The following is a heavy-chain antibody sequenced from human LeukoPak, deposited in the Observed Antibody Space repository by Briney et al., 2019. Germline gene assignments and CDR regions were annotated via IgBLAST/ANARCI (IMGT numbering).Heavy chain of an antibody. Sequence: GESLKISCKGSGYSFTSYWIGWVRQMPGKGLGWMGIIYPGDSDTIYSPSFQGQVTISADKSGSTAYLQWSSLEASDTAMYYCARRLIVGATYRYFDYWGQGTLVTVSS. D-gene: IGHD1-26*01. V-gene: IGHV5-51*01. CDR1: GYSFTSYW. CDR2: IYPGDSDT. J-gene: IGHJ4*02. CDR3: ARRLIVGATYRYFDY.